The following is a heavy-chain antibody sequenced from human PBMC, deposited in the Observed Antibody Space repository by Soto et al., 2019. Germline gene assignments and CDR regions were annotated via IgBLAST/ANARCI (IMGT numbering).Heavy chain of an antibody. D-gene: IGHD2-15*01. V-gene: IGHV1-69*12. CDR1: GGTFSSYA. Sequence: QVQLVQSGAEVKKPGSSVKVSCKASGGTFSSYAISWVRQAPGQGLEWMGGIIPIFGTANYAQKFQGRVTITADESTSTAYMELSSLRSEDTAVYYCAREKDCSGGSCYSYGMDVWGPGTTVTVSS. CDR2: IIPIFGTA. J-gene: IGHJ6*02. CDR3: AREKDCSGGSCYSYGMDV.